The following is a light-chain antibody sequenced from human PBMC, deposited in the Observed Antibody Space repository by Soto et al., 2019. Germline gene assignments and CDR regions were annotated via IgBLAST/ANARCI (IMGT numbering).Light chain of an antibody. CDR2: EVS. J-gene: IGLJ1*01. Sequence: QSALTQPPSASGSPGQSVTISCTGTSSDVGGYNYVSWYQQHPGKAPKLMIYEVSKRPSGVPDRFSGSKSGNTASLTVSGLQAEDEADYYCRSYAGNKNVFGTGTKVTV. CDR3: RSYAGNKNV. V-gene: IGLV2-8*01. CDR1: SSDVGGYNY.